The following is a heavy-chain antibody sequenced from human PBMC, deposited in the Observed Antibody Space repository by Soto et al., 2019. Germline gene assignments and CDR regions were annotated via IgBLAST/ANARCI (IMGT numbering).Heavy chain of an antibody. V-gene: IGHV4-31*03. CDR2: IYYIGST. CDR3: ASTYYYDSSVYWTHAFDI. CDR1: GGSISSGGYS. Sequence: ASETLSLTCTVSGGSISSGGYSWSWIRQHPGKGLEWIGYIYYIGSTYYNPSLKSRVTISVDTSKNQFSLKLSSVTAADTAVYYCASTYYYDSSVYWTHAFDIWGQGTMVTVSS. J-gene: IGHJ3*02. D-gene: IGHD3-22*01.